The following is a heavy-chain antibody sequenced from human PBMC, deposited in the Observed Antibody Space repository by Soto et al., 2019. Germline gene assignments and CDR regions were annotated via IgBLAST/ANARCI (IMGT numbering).Heavy chain of an antibody. V-gene: IGHV3-7*01. J-gene: IGHJ5*02. D-gene: IGHD6-25*01. CDR2: TKQDESEK. CDR1: GFTFGDYW. CDR3: VREGDSGFFS. Sequence: EVQLVESGGGLVQPGGSLRLSCATSGFTFGDYWMSWVRQAPGKRLEWVANTKQDESEKYYVGSVRGRFTISRDNAKNSLYLQMNSLRVEDTAVYFYVREGDSGFFSWGQGTLVTVSS.